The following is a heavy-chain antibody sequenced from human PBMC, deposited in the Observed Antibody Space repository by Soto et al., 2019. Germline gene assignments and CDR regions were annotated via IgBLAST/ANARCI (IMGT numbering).Heavy chain of an antibody. CDR3: ARDKITGLFDY. CDR1: GGATRSYY. Sequence: SETLWHTCTVGGGATRSYYWSSIRQPPGKGLEWIGYIYYSGSTNYNPSLKSRVTISVDTSKNQFSLKLTSVTAADTAVYYCARDKITGLFDYWGQGTLVTVS. J-gene: IGHJ4*02. CDR2: IYYSGST. D-gene: IGHD2-8*02. V-gene: IGHV4-59*12.